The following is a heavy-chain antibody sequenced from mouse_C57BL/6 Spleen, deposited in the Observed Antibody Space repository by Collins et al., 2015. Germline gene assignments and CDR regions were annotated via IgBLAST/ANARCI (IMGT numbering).Heavy chain of an antibody. D-gene: IGHD2-3*01. CDR2: INPDSSTI. CDR1: GIDFSRYW. Sequence: EVKLLQSGGGLVQPGGSLKLSCAASGIDFSRYWMSWVRRAPGKGLEWIGEINPDSSTINYAPSLKDKFIISRDNAKNTLYLQMSKVRSEDTALYYCAVYDGLYYYAMDYWGQGTSVTVSS. V-gene: IGHV4-1*01. CDR3: AVYDGLYYYAMDY. J-gene: IGHJ4*01.